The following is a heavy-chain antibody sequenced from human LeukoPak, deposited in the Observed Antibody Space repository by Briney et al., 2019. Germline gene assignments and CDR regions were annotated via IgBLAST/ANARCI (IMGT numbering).Heavy chain of an antibody. V-gene: IGHV4-34*01. CDR2: INHSGST. CDR3: ARGPAGFDY. Sequence: SETLSLTCAVSGYSISSGYYWSWIRQPPGKGLEWIGEINHSGSTNYNPSLKSRVTISVDTSKNQFSLKLSSVTAADTAVYYCARGPAGFDYWGQGTLVTVSS. CDR1: GYSISSGYY. J-gene: IGHJ4*02. D-gene: IGHD2-2*01.